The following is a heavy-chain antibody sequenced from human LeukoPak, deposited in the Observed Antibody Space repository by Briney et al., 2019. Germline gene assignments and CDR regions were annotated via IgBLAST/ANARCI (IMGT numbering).Heavy chain of an antibody. CDR3: ARGIVVVVAATYGYYMDV. CDR1: GYTFTSYG. CDR2: ISAYNGNT. J-gene: IGHJ6*03. Sequence: ASVKVSCKASGYTFTSYGISWVRQAPGQGLEWMGWISAYNGNTNYAQKFQGRVTITADESTSTAYMELSSLRSEDTAVYYCARGIVVVVAATYGYYMDVWGKGTTVTISS. V-gene: IGHV1-18*01. D-gene: IGHD2-15*01.